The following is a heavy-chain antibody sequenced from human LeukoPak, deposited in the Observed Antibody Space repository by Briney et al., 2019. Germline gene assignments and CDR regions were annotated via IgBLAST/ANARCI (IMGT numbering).Heavy chain of an antibody. CDR3: ARNCGGDCYSGYYGMDV. J-gene: IGHJ6*02. V-gene: IGHV4-4*07. CDR1: GGSISSYY. CDR2: IHTSGST. D-gene: IGHD2-21*02. Sequence: PSETLSLTCTVSGGSISSYYWNWIRQPAGKGLEWIGRIHTSGSTDYNPSLKSRVTISLDTSENQFSLELKSVTAADTAVYYCARNCGGDCYSGYYGMDVWGQGTTVTVSS.